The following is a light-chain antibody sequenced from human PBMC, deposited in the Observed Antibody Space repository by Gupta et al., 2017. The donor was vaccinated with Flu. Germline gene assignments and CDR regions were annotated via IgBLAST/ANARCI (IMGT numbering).Light chain of an antibody. CDR2: LVS. Sequence: ISCRSSQILLHSNGYNFLDYYLQKPEQSPQLLIYLVSNRASVVPDMFSGSGSSTYFTLKIIRVKAVDVGVYYSMQAQQTPLTFGGGTKVEIK. J-gene: IGKJ4*01. CDR3: MQAQQTPLT. V-gene: IGKV2-28*01. CDR1: QILLHSNGYNF.